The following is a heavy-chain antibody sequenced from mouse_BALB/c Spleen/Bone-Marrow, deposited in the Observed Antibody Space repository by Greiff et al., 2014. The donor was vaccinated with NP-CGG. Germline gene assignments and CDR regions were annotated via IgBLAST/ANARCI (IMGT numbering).Heavy chain of an antibody. CDR3: ARHYGYADAMDY. D-gene: IGHD1-2*01. Sequence: DVKLVESGGGLVKPGESLKFSCAASGITVSSYTMSWVRQTPEKRLEWVASITGGGTTYYPDSVKGRFTISRDNARNILYLQVSSLRSEDTAIYYCARHYGYADAMDYWGQGTSVTVSS. CDR2: ITGGGTT. CDR1: GITVSSYT. V-gene: IGHV5-6-5*01. J-gene: IGHJ4*01.